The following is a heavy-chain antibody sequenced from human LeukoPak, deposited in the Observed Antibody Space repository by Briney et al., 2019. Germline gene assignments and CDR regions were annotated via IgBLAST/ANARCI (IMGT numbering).Heavy chain of an antibody. V-gene: IGHV4-59*01. CDR3: AREYGYSSSWLVGGYFDY. CDR1: GGSLSSYY. Sequence: SETMSLTCTVSGGSLSSYYWSWNRHPPGKGLGWIGYIYYSGSTNYNPSPKSRVTIPVDTSKNQFSLKLSSVTAADTAVYYCAREYGYSSSWLVGGYFDYWGQGTLVTVSS. CDR2: IYYSGST. D-gene: IGHD6-13*01. J-gene: IGHJ4*02.